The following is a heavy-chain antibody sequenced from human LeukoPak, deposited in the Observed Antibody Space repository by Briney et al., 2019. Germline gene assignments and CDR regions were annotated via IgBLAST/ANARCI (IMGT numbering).Heavy chain of an antibody. CDR3: AKDARRRYYGSGSYGMDV. Sequence: GGSLRLPCAASGFTFDDYAMHWVRQAPGKGLEWVSGISWNSGSIGYADSVKGRFTISRDNAKNSLYLQMNSLRAEDMALYYCAKDARRRYYGSGSYGMDVWGKGTTVTVSS. CDR2: ISWNSGSI. V-gene: IGHV3-9*03. J-gene: IGHJ6*04. CDR1: GFTFDDYA. D-gene: IGHD3-10*01.